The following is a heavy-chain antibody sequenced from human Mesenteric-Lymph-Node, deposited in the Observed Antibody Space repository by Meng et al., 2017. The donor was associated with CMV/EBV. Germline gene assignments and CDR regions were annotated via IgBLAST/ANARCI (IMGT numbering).Heavy chain of an antibody. Sequence: GESLKISCAASGFTFSSYARHWVRQAPGKGLEWVAVIAYDGSNKYYADSVKGRFTISRDNSKTTLNLQMNSLRTEDTAVYYCAREVNIVVVPAAGYGMDVWGQGTTVTVSS. CDR3: AREVNIVVVPAAGYGMDV. CDR1: GFTFSSYA. J-gene: IGHJ6*02. D-gene: IGHD2-2*01. V-gene: IGHV3-30-3*01. CDR2: IAYDGSNK.